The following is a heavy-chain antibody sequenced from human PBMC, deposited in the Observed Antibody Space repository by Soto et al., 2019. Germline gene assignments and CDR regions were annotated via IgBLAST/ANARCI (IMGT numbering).Heavy chain of an antibody. Sequence: GGSLRLSCAASEFTFSTYAMSWVRQAPGKGLEWVSAISGSGGSTYYADSVKGRFTISRDTSKNTLYLQMNSLRAEDTALYYCAKSYSSNWYDYFDYWGQGTLVTVSS. CDR2: ISGSGGST. CDR1: EFTFSTYA. CDR3: AKSYSSNWYDYFDY. J-gene: IGHJ4*02. V-gene: IGHV3-23*01. D-gene: IGHD6-13*01.